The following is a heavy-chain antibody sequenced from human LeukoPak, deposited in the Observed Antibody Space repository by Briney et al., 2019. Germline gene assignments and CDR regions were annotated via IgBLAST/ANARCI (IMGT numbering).Heavy chain of an antibody. CDR3: ARGGQQYYYTDV. D-gene: IGHD6-13*01. Sequence: ASVKVSCKASGYTFTSYYMHWVRQAPGQGLEWMGWISAYNGNTNYAQKLQGRVIMTTDTSTSTAYMELRSLRSDDTAVYYCARGGQQYYYTDVWGKGTTVTVSS. CDR1: GYTFTSYY. V-gene: IGHV1-18*04. CDR2: ISAYNGNT. J-gene: IGHJ6*03.